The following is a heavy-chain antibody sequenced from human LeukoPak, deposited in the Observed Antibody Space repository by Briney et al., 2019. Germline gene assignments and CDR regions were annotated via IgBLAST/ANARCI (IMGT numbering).Heavy chain of an antibody. D-gene: IGHD3-22*01. CDR3: ARVLHSSGYWGAFDI. Sequence: PSETLSFTCTVSGGSISSYYWSWIRQPPGKGLEWIGYIYYSGSTNYNPSLKSRVTISVDTSKNQFSLKLSSVTAADTAVYYCARVLHSSGYWGAFDIWGQGTMVTVSS. CDR1: GGSISSYY. V-gene: IGHV4-59*01. CDR2: IYYSGST. J-gene: IGHJ3*02.